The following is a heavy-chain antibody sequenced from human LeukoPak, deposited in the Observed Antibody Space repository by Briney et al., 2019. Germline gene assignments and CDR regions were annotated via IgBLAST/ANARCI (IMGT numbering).Heavy chain of an antibody. CDR1: GYSFSIYW. J-gene: IGHJ4*02. V-gene: IGHV5-51*01. D-gene: IGHD3-16*01. CDR2: IYPGDSGT. CDR3: ARQDGDGLYYFDY. Sequence: GESLKISCQVSGYSFSIYWIGWVRQLPGKGLEWMGIIYPGDSGTRYSPSFQGQVTISVDKSINTAYLQWSSLKASDTAMYYCARQDGDGLYYFDYWGQGTLVTVSS.